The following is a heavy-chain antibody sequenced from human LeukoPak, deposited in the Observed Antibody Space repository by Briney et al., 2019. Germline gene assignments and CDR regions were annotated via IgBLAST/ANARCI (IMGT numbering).Heavy chain of an antibody. J-gene: IGHJ4*02. CDR3: ARDGYSFGTPSFDS. D-gene: IGHD5-18*01. CDR2: IFYSGST. Sequence: SETLSLTCTVSGGSISSYYWSWIRQPPGKGLEWIGYIFYSGSTNYNPSLKSRVTISVDTSKNQFSLRLRSVTAADTAVYYCARDGYSFGTPSFDSWGQGTLVTVSS. CDR1: GGSISSYY. V-gene: IGHV4-59*01.